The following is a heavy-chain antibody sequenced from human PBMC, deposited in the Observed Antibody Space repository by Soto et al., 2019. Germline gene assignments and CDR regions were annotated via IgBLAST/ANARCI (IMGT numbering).Heavy chain of an antibody. D-gene: IGHD3-9*01. Sequence: PGGSLRLSCAASGFTFSNYWMHWVRQAPGKGLVWVSRINADGGSTRYVDSVKGRFTISRDNSKNSLYLQMNSLRTEDTALYYCAKDGAGDILTGYYLDYWGQGTLVTVSS. CDR1: GFTFSNYW. J-gene: IGHJ4*02. CDR2: INADGGST. V-gene: IGHV3-74*01. CDR3: AKDGAGDILTGYYLDY.